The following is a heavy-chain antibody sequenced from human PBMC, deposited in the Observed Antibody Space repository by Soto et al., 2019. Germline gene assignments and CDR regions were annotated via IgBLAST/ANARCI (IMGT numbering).Heavy chain of an antibody. CDR1: GGSFSGYY. CDR3: ARAPRHCRSPRCYGWAANWFDP. V-gene: IGHV4-34*01. J-gene: IGHJ5*02. CDR2: INHSGST. Sequence: QVQLQQWGAGLLKPSETLSLTCAVYGGSFSGYYWSWIRQPPGKGLEWIGEINHSGSTNYNPSLRSRVTISVETSKHRFSLNLSYVTAAGTALYYCARAPRHCRSPRCYGWAANWFDPWGQGTLVTVSS. D-gene: IGHD2-2*01.